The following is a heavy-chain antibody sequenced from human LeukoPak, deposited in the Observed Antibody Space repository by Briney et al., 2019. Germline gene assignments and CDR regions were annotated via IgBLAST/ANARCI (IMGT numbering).Heavy chain of an antibody. CDR3: AKERDTAMVTIDY. V-gene: IGHV3-30*02. CDR1: GFTFSSYG. Sequence: GESLTLPCAASGFTFSSYGMHWVRHAPAKGLEWVAFIRYDGSNKYYAYPAQGRLTITRDNSKNTLYLQMNSLRAEDTAVYYCAKERDTAMVTIDYWGEGALVTVSS. D-gene: IGHD5-18*01. J-gene: IGHJ4*02. CDR2: IRYDGSNK.